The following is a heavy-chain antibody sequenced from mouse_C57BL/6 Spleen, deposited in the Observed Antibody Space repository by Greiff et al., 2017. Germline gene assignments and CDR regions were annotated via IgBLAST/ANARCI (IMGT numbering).Heavy chain of an antibody. J-gene: IGHJ2*01. CDR3: ARLRYYGSSYFDY. CDR1: GYTFTDYN. CDR2: INPNNGGT. Sequence: VQLKESGPELVKPGASVKIPCKASGYTFTDYNMDWVKQSHGKSLEWIGDINPNNGGTIYNQKFKGKATLTVDKSSSTAYMELRSLTSEDTAVYYCARLRYYGSSYFDYWGQGTTLTVSS. D-gene: IGHD1-1*01. V-gene: IGHV1-18*01.